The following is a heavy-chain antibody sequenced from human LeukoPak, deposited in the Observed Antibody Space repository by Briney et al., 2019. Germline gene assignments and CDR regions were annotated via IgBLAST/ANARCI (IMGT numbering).Heavy chain of an antibody. V-gene: IGHV3-53*01. D-gene: IGHD3-22*01. J-gene: IGHJ4*02. CDR1: GFTVDSNY. CDR3: ARGDDSGYYDYFDY. CDR2: IYTGGNT. Sequence: GGSLRLSCAASGFTVDSNYLSWVRQAPGKGLEWVSTIYTGGNTYYSASVKGRFTISRDFSKNTVFLNMNSLRAKDTAMYYCARGDDSGYYDYFDYWGQGALVTVSS.